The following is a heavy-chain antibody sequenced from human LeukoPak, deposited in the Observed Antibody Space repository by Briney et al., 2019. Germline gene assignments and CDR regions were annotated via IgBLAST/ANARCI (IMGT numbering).Heavy chain of an antibody. J-gene: IGHJ4*02. Sequence: SVKVSCKASGGTFSSYAISWVRQAPGQGLEWMGRIIPILGIANYAQKFQGRVTITADKSTSTAYMELSSLRSEDTAVYYCPRGGEQWLLFDYWGQGTLVTVSS. V-gene: IGHV1-69*04. CDR2: IIPILGIA. CDR3: PRGGEQWLLFDY. D-gene: IGHD6-19*01. CDR1: GGTFSSYA.